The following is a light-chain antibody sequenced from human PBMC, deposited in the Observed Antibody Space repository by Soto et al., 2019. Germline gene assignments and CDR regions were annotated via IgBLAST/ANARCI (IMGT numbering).Light chain of an antibody. CDR1: QSVRSH. Sequence: IVMTQSPATLSVSPGEGVTLSCRASQSVRSHLAWYQQKPGQPPRPLIYGASTRATGIPARFSGSGFGTEFTLTISSLQSEDFAVYYCQQYKNWPLFGQGTRLETK. V-gene: IGKV3-15*01. J-gene: IGKJ5*01. CDR2: GAS. CDR3: QQYKNWPL.